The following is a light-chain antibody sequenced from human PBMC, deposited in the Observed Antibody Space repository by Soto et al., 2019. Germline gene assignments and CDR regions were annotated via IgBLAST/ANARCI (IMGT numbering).Light chain of an antibody. V-gene: IGLV1-40*01. J-gene: IGLJ2*01. CDR3: QSYDSSLSAVV. CDR2: GNS. CDR1: SSNIGAGYD. Sequence: QAVVTQPPSVSGAPGQRVTISCTGSSSNIGAGYDVHWYQQLPGTVPKVLIYGNSNRPSGVPDRFSGSKSGTSASLAITGLQAEDEADYYCQSYDSSLSAVVFGGGTKVTVL.